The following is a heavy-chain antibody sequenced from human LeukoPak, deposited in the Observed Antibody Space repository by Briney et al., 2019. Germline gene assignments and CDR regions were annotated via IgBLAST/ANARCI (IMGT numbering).Heavy chain of an antibody. CDR3: ARDWGTGDLDY. D-gene: IGHD7-27*01. Sequence: GGSLRLSCAASGFTFSSYWMSWVRQAPGKGLEWVANIKQDGSEKYYVGSVKGRFTISRDNAKNSLYLQMNSLRAEDTAVYYCARDWGTGDLDYWGQGTLVTVSS. J-gene: IGHJ4*02. V-gene: IGHV3-7*01. CDR2: IKQDGSEK. CDR1: GFTFSSYW.